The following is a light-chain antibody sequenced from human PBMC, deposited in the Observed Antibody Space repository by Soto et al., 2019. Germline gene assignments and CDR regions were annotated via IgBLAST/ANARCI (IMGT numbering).Light chain of an antibody. CDR3: QNYNSDPKT. J-gene: IGKJ1*01. V-gene: IGKV1-27*01. CDR1: QGISNS. Sequence: DIQMTQSPSSLSASVGDRVTITCRASQGISNSLAWYQQKPGKVPKLLIYAASTLQSGVPSRFSGSGSGTDFTLIISSLQPEDVVTYYCQNYNSDPKTFGQGTKVDIK. CDR2: AAS.